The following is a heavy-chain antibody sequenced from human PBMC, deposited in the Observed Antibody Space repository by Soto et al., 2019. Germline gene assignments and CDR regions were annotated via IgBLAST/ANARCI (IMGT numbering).Heavy chain of an antibody. Sequence: SETLSLTCPVSGDSLTNWTYYWTWIPQHPVKGLDWIGYIYHSGRTNYSPPLKSRFSMSAHTSENQFSLKLSSVTAADTAVYFCAREDRPGISYFDLGGQGPLVTVS. CDR3: AREDRPGISYFDL. CDR1: GDSLTNWTYY. V-gene: IGHV4-31*03. D-gene: IGHD2-2*01. CDR2: IYHSGRT. J-gene: IGHJ4*02.